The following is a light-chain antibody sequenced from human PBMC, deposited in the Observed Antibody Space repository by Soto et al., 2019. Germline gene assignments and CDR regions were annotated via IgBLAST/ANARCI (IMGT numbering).Light chain of an antibody. CDR1: QSVRSSY. V-gene: IGKV3-20*01. CDR2: GAS. CDR3: QQYGSSHT. J-gene: IGKJ5*01. Sequence: EIVLTQSPGTLSLSPGERATLSCRASQSVRSSYLAWYQQKPGQAPRLLIYGASSRATGIPDRFSGSGSGTDFTLTISRLEPEDFAVYYCQQYGSSHTFGQGTRLEMK.